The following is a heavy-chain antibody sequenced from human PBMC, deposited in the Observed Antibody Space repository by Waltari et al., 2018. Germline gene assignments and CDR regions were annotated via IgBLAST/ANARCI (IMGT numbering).Heavy chain of an antibody. Sequence: QVQLVESGGGVVQPGRSLRLSCAASGFTFSSYGMHWVRQAPGKGLEWVAVIWYDGSNKYYADSVKGRFTSSRDNSKNTLYLQMNSLRAEDTAVYYCARVDSSSSYGMDVWGQGTTVTVSS. V-gene: IGHV3-33*01. CDR2: IWYDGSNK. CDR3: ARVDSSSSYGMDV. CDR1: GFTFSSYG. D-gene: IGHD6-6*01. J-gene: IGHJ6*02.